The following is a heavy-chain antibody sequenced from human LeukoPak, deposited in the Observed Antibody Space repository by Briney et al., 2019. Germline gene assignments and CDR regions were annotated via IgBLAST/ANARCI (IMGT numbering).Heavy chain of an antibody. J-gene: IGHJ4*02. D-gene: IGHD2-2*01. V-gene: IGHV3-21*01. CDR2: ISSSSSYI. CDR1: GFTFSSYS. Sequence: GGSLRLSCVVSGFTFSSYSVNWVRQSPGKGLEWVSYISSSSSYIHYAGSVKGRFTISRDNAKKSLYLQMNSLRAEDTAVYYCARAPLHLAMYHYFDYWGQGTLVTVSS. CDR3: ARAPLHLAMYHYFDY.